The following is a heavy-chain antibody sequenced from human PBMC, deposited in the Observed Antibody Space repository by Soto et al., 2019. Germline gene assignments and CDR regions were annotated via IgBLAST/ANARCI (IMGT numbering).Heavy chain of an antibody. CDR3: ARDITMIVARGGRAFDI. CDR1: GGSISSGDFY. Sequence: SETLSLTCTVSGGSISSGDFYWSWIRQPPGKGLEWIGYIYYSGSTNYNPSLKSRVTISVDTSKNQFSLKLSSVTAADTAVYYGARDITMIVARGGRAFDIWGQGAMVTVSS. V-gene: IGHV4-61*08. D-gene: IGHD3-22*01. CDR2: IYYSGST. J-gene: IGHJ3*02.